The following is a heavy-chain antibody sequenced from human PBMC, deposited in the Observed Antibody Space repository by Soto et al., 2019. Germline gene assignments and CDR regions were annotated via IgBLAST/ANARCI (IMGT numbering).Heavy chain of an antibody. Sequence: GASVKVSCKASGYTFTSYYMHWVRQAPGQGLEWMGIINPSGGSTSYAQKFQGRVTMTRDTSTSTVYMELSSLRSEDTAVYYCARASKQQLVRNRGGVYYYMDVWGKGTTVTVS. D-gene: IGHD6-13*01. CDR3: ARASKQQLVRNRGGVYYYMDV. CDR1: GYTFTSYY. V-gene: IGHV1-46*01. J-gene: IGHJ6*03. CDR2: INPSGGST.